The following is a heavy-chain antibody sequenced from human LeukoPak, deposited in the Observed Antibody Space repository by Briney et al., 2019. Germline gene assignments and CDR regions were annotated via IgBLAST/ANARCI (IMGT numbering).Heavy chain of an antibody. CDR1: GFTFSSYS. V-gene: IGHV3-21*01. J-gene: IGHJ6*02. CDR3: ARDPSSGWRDYYYYYGMDV. CDR2: ISSSNSYI. Sequence: GGSLTLSCAASGFTFSSYSMNWVRQAPGQGLEWVSSISSSNSYIYYADSVKNRFTISRDNDKNSLYLQMNSLRAEDTAVYYCARDPSSGWRDYYYYYGMDVWGQGTTVTVSS. D-gene: IGHD6-19*01.